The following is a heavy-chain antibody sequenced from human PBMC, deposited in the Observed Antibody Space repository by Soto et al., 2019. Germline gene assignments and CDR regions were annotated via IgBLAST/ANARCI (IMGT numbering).Heavy chain of an antibody. CDR1: GFTFSTYW. CDR2: INDDGSST. Sequence: EVQVVESGGGLVQPGGSLRLSCAASGFTFSTYWMHWVRQAPGKGLVWVSRINDDGSSTRYADSVKGRFTISRDNAQNTLYIKMNSLRAEDTAMYYCVRSLGTSSDYWGRGSLVTVSS. J-gene: IGHJ4*02. D-gene: IGHD2-2*01. V-gene: IGHV3-74*01. CDR3: VRSLGTSSDY.